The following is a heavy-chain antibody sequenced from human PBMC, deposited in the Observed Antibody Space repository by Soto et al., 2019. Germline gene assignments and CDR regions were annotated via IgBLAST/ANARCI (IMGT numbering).Heavy chain of an antibody. V-gene: IGHV4-34*01. J-gene: IGHJ5*02. CDR2: INHSGST. CDR1: GGSFSGYY. CDR3: ARGYLPRVWFDP. Sequence: QVQLQQWGAGLLKPSETLSLTCAVYGGSFSGYYWSWIRQPPGKGLEWIGEINHSGSTNYNPSLKSRVTISVDTSQNQLSLKLSSVTAADTDVYYSARGYLPRVWFDPWGQGTLDTVSS.